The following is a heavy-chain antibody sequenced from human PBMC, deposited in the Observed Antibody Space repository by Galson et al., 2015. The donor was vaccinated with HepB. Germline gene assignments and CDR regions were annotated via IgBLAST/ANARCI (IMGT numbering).Heavy chain of an antibody. V-gene: IGHV4-61*01. CDR2: IYYSGST. J-gene: IGHJ3*02. Sequence: LSLTCTVSGGSVSSGSYYWSWIRQPPGKGLEWIGYIYYSGSTNYNPSLKSRVTISVDTSKNQFSLKLSSVTAADTAVYYCARKQASAFDIWGQGTMVTVSS. CDR3: ARKQASAFDI. CDR1: GGSVSSGSYY.